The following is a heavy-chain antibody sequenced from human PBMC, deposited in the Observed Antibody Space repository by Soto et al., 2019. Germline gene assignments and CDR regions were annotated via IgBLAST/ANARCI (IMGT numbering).Heavy chain of an antibody. V-gene: IGHV4-31*03. Sequence: SETLSLTCTVSGGSISSGSYYWSWIRQHPGKGLEWIGYIYYSGSTYYNPSLKSRLTISVDTSKNQFSLKLSSVTAADTAVYYCARFYSFGCDYWGQGTLVTVSS. D-gene: IGHD5-18*01. CDR1: GGSISSGSYY. CDR3: ARFYSFGCDY. CDR2: IYYSGST. J-gene: IGHJ4*02.